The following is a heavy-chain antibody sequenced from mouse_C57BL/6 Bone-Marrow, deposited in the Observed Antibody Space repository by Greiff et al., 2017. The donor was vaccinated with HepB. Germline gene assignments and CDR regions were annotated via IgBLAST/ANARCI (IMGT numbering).Heavy chain of an antibody. Sequence: VQLQQSGPVLVKPGASVKMSCKASGYTFTDYYMNWVKQSHGKSLEWIGVINPYNGGTSYNQKFKGKATLTVDKSSSTAYMELNSLTSEDSAVYYGARGGYSNAWFADWGKGTLVTVSA. D-gene: IGHD2-5*01. CDR2: INPYNGGT. CDR1: GYTFTDYY. CDR3: ARGGYSNAWFAD. J-gene: IGHJ3*01. V-gene: IGHV1-19*01.